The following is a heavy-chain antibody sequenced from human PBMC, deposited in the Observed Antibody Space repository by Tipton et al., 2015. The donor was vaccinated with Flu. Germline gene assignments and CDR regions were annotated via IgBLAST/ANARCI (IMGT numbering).Heavy chain of an antibody. CDR2: IYDSGST. Sequence: TLSLTCTVSGASISSGSYYWSWLRQPAGKGLEWIGRIYDSGSTNYNPSLESRVTFSVDLSKNQFSLNLRSVTAADTAIYYCARDGGRGYDSIDSWGQGTLVTVSS. CDR1: GASISSGSYY. V-gene: IGHV4-61*02. D-gene: IGHD5-12*01. CDR3: ARDGGRGYDSIDS. J-gene: IGHJ4*02.